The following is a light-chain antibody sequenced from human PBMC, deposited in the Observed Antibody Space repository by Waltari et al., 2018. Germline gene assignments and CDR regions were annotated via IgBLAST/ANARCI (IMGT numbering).Light chain of an antibody. CDR3: CSYAGSSSMI. CDR2: DVT. Sequence: QSALTQPRSVSGSPGQSVTISCTGTTSDVGGYDYVSWYHHHPGKAPKLMIYDVTKRPAGAPDRFSGSKSGNTASLTISGLQAEDEADYSGCSYAGSSSMIFGGGTKLTVL. J-gene: IGLJ2*01. CDR1: TSDVGGYDY. V-gene: IGLV2-11*01.